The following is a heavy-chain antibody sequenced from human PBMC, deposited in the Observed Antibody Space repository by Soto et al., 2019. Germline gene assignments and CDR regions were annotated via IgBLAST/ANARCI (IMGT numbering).Heavy chain of an antibody. CDR3: ARGGVAAAVCYFDY. Sequence: GASVKVSCKASGYTFTSYAMHWVRQAPGQRLEWMGWINAGNGNTKYSQKFQGRVTITRDTSASTAYMELSSLRSEDTAVYYCARGGVAAAVCYFDYWGQGTLVTVSS. V-gene: IGHV1-3*01. J-gene: IGHJ4*02. CDR2: INAGNGNT. CDR1: GYTFTSYA. D-gene: IGHD6-13*01.